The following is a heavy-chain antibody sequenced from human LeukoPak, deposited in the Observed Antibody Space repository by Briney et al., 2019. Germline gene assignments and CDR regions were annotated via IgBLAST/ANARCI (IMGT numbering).Heavy chain of an antibody. D-gene: IGHD4-17*01. Sequence: SETLSLTCTVSGGSISSGDYYWSWIRQPPGKGLEWIGYIYYSGSTYCNPALKSRVTISVDTSKNQFSLKLSSVTAADTAVYYCARRTDDYGDYVTRAKSWFDPWGQGTLVTVSS. CDR1: GGSISSGDYY. CDR3: ARRTDDYGDYVTRAKSWFDP. J-gene: IGHJ5*02. V-gene: IGHV4-30-4*01. CDR2: IYYSGST.